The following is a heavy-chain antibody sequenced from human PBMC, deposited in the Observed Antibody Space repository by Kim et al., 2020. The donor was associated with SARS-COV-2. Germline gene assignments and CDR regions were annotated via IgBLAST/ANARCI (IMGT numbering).Heavy chain of an antibody. CDR3: ARELEIWTMAVLIGVPTYYNGLDV. V-gene: IGHV3-48*02. Sequence: GGSLRLSCVGFGFNFNDYGINWVRQAPGKGLEWISYISRTSGSIYYADSVKGRFTIARDKAEKSVFLQMNSLRDDDTAVYYCARELEIWTMAVLIGVPTYYNGLDVWGQGTTSPSP. CDR2: ISRTSGSI. CDR1: GFNFNDYG. J-gene: IGHJ6*02. D-gene: IGHD6-19*01.